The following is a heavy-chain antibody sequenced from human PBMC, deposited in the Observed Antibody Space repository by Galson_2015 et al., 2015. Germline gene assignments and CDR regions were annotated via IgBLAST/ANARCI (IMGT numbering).Heavy chain of an antibody. Sequence: SVKVSCKASGYTFTSYYMHWVRQAPGQGLEWMGIINPSGGSTSYAQKFQGRVTMTRDTSTSTVYMELSSLRSEDTAVYYCARGDIVVVTTSPTLLDYWGQGTLVTVSS. J-gene: IGHJ4*02. CDR2: INPSGGST. D-gene: IGHD2-21*02. CDR1: GYTFTSYY. CDR3: ARGDIVVVTTSPTLLDY. V-gene: IGHV1-46*01.